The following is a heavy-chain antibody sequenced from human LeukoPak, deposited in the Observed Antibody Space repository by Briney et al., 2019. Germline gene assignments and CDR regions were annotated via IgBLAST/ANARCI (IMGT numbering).Heavy chain of an antibody. CDR1: GATTSLY. J-gene: IGHJ6*02. Sequence: PSETPSPSCTLSGATTSLYWSWTRPPPGQGLEWIGWIGCIHNCGSTNYNPSFKSRVTMSVDTSKNQVSLKLSSVTAADTAVYYCARDHTDNLWAVGEKHYYHGMDVWGQRPTVTASS. V-gene: IGHV4-59*12. D-gene: IGHD4-17*01. CDR3: ARDHTDNLWAVGEKHYYHGMDV. CDR2: IGWIGCIHNCGST.